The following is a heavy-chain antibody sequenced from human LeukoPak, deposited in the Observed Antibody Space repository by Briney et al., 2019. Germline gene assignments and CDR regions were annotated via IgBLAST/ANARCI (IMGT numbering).Heavy chain of an antibody. J-gene: IGHJ4*02. CDR2: VHTSGST. D-gene: IGHD2-2*01. V-gene: IGHV4-4*07. CDR3: ARVYCSSTSCLFDY. Sequence: SETLSLTCTVSGGSISSYYWSWIRHPPGKGLEWIGRVHTSGSTNYNPSLKSRVTMSVDTSKNQFSLKLSSVTAADTAVYYCARVYCSSTSCLFDYWGQGTLVTVSS. CDR1: GGSISSYY.